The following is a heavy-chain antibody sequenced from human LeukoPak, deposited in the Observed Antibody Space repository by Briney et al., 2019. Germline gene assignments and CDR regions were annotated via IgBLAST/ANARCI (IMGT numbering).Heavy chain of an antibody. D-gene: IGHD3-3*01. V-gene: IGHV4-39*01. CDR2: IYYSGST. CDR3: ARQQGGVLRFLEWLIDY. J-gene: IGHJ4*02. Sequence: SETLSLTCTVSGGSISSSSYYWGWIRQPPGKGLEWIGSIYYSGSTYYNPSLKSRVTISVDTSKNQFSLKLSSVTAADTAVYYCARQQGGVLRFLEWLIDYWGQGTLVTVSS. CDR1: GGSISSSSYY.